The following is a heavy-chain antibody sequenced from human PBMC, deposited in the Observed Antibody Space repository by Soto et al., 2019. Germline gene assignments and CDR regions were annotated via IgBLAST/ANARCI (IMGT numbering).Heavy chain of an antibody. J-gene: IGHJ4*02. V-gene: IGHV3-74*01. CDR1: GFTFSSYW. D-gene: IGHD2-15*01. CDR2: INSDGSST. Sequence: EVQLVESGGGLVQPGGSLRLSCAASGFTFSSYWMHWVRQAPGKGLVWVSRINSDGSSTSYADSVKGRFTISRDNAKNTLDLKMKSLRAEDRAVYFCVRTSLVVAAATREDYWGQGTLVTVSS. CDR3: VRTSLVVAAATREDY.